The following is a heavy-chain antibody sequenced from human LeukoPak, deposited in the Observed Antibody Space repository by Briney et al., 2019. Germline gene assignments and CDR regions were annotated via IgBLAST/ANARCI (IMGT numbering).Heavy chain of an antibody. J-gene: IGHJ4*02. Sequence: ASVKVSCKASGYTVTGYYMHWVRQAPGQGLEWMGWINPNSGGTNYAQKFQGRVTMTRDTSISTAYMELSRLRSDDTAVYYCARAEYGLRYRSGSYPDYWGQGTLVTVSS. V-gene: IGHV1-2*02. CDR3: ARAEYGLRYRSGSYPDY. D-gene: IGHD3-10*01. CDR1: GYTVTGYY. CDR2: INPNSGGT.